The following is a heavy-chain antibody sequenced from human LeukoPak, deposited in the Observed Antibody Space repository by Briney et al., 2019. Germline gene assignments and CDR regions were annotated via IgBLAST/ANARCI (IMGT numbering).Heavy chain of an antibody. J-gene: IGHJ3*02. Sequence: ASVKVSCKAYGYTFTSYDINWVRQASGQGLEWMGWRNPNGGNTGYGQKFQGRVTMTRNTSISTAYMELSSLRSEDTAVYYCARGAPGLYDHVWGSYRPSEVPDAFDIWGQGTMVTVSS. D-gene: IGHD3-16*02. CDR1: GYTFTSYD. CDR2: RNPNGGNT. CDR3: ARGAPGLYDHVWGSYRPSEVPDAFDI. V-gene: IGHV1-8*01.